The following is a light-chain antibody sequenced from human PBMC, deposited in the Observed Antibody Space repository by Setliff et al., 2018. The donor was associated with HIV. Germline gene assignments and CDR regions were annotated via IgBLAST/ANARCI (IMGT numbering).Light chain of an antibody. J-gene: IGLJ1*01. V-gene: IGLV1-40*01. CDR2: GNS. Sequence: QSVLTQPPSVSGAPGQRVTISCTGSSSNIGAGYDVHWYQQLPGTAPKILIYGNSNRPSGVPDRFSGSKSGTSASLAITGLQAEDEADYYCQSYASSLSGFVFGSGTKVTVL. CDR1: SSNIGAGYD. CDR3: QSYASSLSGFV.